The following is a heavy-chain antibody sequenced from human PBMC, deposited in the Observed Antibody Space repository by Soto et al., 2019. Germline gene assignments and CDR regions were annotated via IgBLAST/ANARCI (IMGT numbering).Heavy chain of an antibody. Sequence: SETLSLTCTVSGGSISSYYWSWIRQPPGKGLEWIGYIYYSGSTNYNPSLKSRVTISVDTSKNQFSLKLSSVTAADTAVYYCARDMTTYAGDYYYGMDVWGQGTTVTVSS. D-gene: IGHD3-16*01. CDR3: ARDMTTYAGDYYYGMDV. CDR1: GGSISSYY. CDR2: IYYSGST. V-gene: IGHV4-59*01. J-gene: IGHJ6*02.